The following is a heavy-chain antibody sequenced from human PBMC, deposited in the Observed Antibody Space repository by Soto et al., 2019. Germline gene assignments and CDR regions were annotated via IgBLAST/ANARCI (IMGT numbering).Heavy chain of an antibody. D-gene: IGHD2-2*01. V-gene: IGHV3-30*03. CDR2: ISYDGINT. Sequence: QVQLVESGGDVVQPGRSLGLSCAASGFTFNIYGMHWVRQAPGQGLEWVAAISYDGINTYYADSVKGRFTISRDKSKNTLYVQMNSLRAEDTAVYYCARSPQPTRGIHWYFDLWGRGILVSVSS. CDR3: ARSPQPTRGIHWYFDL. CDR1: GFTFNIYG. J-gene: IGHJ2*01.